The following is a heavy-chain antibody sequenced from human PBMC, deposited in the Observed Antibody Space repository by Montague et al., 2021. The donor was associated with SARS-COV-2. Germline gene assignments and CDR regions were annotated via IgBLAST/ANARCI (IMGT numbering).Heavy chain of an antibody. Sequence: SLRLSCAASGFTFHNYYMTWVRQAPGKGLEWVATVNEDESERYYVDSVKGRFGISRDNVGKAVKLQMNGLRAEDTAVYFCARDAGGALDSWGQGTRVTVSS. CDR1: GFTFHNYY. CDR2: VNEDESER. V-gene: IGHV3-7*01. J-gene: IGHJ4*02. CDR3: ARDAGGALDS. D-gene: IGHD4-17*01.